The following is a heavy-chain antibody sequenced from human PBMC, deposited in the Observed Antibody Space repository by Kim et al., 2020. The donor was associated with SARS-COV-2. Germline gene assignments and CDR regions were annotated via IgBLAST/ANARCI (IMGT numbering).Heavy chain of an antibody. D-gene: IGHD3-3*01. Sequence: GGSLRLSCTASGFTFGDYAMSWVRQAPGKGLEWVGFIRSKAYGGTTEYAASVKGRFTISRDDSKSIAYLQMNSLKTEDTAVYYCTSDFWSGYPDVWGQGTTVTVSS. J-gene: IGHJ6*02. V-gene: IGHV3-49*04. CDR2: IRSKAYGGTT. CDR3: TSDFWSGYPDV. CDR1: GFTFGDYA.